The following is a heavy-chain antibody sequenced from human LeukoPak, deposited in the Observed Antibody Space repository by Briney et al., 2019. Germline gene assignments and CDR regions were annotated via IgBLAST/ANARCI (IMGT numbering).Heavy chain of an antibody. D-gene: IGHD5-24*01. CDR2: IRSRSYHETT. J-gene: IGHJ2*01. CDR3: ARDRRDGYNDGYFSL. Sequence: GRSLRLSCTASGFMIDEYAMTWVRQAPGRGLEWLGFIRSRSYHETTQYAASVRGRFTISRDDSKSVTYLQMDSLKTEDTAVCFCARDRRDGYNDGYFSLWGRGTLVSVSS. V-gene: IGHV3-49*04. CDR1: GFMIDEYA.